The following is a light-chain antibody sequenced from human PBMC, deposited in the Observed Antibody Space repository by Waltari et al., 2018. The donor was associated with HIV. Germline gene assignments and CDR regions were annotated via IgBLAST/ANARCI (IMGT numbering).Light chain of an antibody. J-gene: IGLJ3*02. CDR3: CSYAGRYTWV. CDR2: DVT. Sequence: QSALTQPRSVSGSPGQSVTISCTGTSSDVGGYNYVSWYQQHPGKAPKVMIYDVTKRPSGVPDLFSCSKSGNTASLTISGLQAEDEADYYCCSYAGRYTWVFGGGTKLTVL. CDR1: SSDVGGYNY. V-gene: IGLV2-11*01.